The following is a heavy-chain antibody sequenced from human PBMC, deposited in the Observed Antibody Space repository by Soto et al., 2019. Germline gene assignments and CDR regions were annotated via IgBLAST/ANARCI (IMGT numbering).Heavy chain of an antibody. J-gene: IGHJ4*02. CDR2: ISAYNGNT. D-gene: IGHD6-6*01. V-gene: IGHV1-18*01. CDR3: ARQSGQYSSSPFDY. Sequence: ASVKVSCKASGYTFTSYGISWVRQAPGQGLEWMGWISAYNGNTNYAQKLQGRVTMTTDTSTSTAYMELRSLRSDDTAVYYCARQSGQYSSSPFDYWGQGTLVTVSS. CDR1: GYTFTSYG.